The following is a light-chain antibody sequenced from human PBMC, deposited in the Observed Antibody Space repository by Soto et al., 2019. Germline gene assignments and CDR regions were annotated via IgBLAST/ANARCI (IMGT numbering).Light chain of an antibody. Sequence: QSVLTQPPSVSGAPEQRVTISCAGSRANIGAGYDVQWYQHFPGTAPKFLIYGDSYRPSGVPDRFSGSKSGTSASLASTGIQAEDEAGYDCQSLDSSLSDSVFGSGTKLTVL. CDR2: GDS. J-gene: IGLJ1*01. CDR3: QSLDSSLSDSV. CDR1: RANIGAGYD. V-gene: IGLV1-40*01.